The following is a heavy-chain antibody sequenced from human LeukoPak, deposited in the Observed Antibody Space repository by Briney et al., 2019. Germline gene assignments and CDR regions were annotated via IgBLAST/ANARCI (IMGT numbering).Heavy chain of an antibody. CDR2: IYTSGST. V-gene: IGHV4-4*07. CDR1: GGSISSYY. D-gene: IGHD2-21*02. CDR3: ARGCGGDCYSRDTYYFDY. J-gene: IGHJ4*02. Sequence: SETLSLTCTVSGGSISSYYWSWIRQPAGKGLEWIGRIYTSGSTNYNPSLKSRVTMSVDTSKNQFFLKLSSVTAADTAVYYCARGCGGDCYSRDTYYFDYWGQGTLVTVSS.